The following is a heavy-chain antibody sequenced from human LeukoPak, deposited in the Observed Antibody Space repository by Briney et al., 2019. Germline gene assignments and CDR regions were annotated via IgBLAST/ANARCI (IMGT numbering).Heavy chain of an antibody. D-gene: IGHD2-15*01. J-gene: IGHJ6*02. V-gene: IGHV3-23*01. CDR2: ISGSGGST. CDR3: AKARKDGGGNYYYYYGMDV. CDR1: GFTFSSYA. Sequence: GGSLRLSCAASGFTFSSYAMSWVRQAPGKGLEWVSAISGSGGSTYYADSVKGRFTISRDNSKNTLYQQMNSLRAEDTAVYYCAKARKDGGGNYYYYYGMDVWGQGTTVTVSS.